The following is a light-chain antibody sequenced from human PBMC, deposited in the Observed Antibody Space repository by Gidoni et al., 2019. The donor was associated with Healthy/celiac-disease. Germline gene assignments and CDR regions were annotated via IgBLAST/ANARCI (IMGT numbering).Light chain of an antibody. CDR1: QSISSY. CDR2: AAS. J-gene: IGKJ2*01. V-gene: IGKV1-39*01. Sequence: DIHMTQSPSSLSASVGDRVTITCRASQSISSYLTWYQQKPGKAPQLLSYAASSLQSGVPSRCSGRGSGTDFTLTISSLQPEDFATYYCQQSYSTPPVTFGQGTKLEIK. CDR3: QQSYSTPPVT.